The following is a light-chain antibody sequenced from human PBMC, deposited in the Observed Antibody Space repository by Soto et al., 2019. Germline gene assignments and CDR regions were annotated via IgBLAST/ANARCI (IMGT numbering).Light chain of an antibody. J-gene: IGLJ1*01. Sequence: QSALTQPASVSGSPGQSITISCTGTSTDVISYNFVSWYQHHPGKAPKLMIFEVSNRPSGVSNRFSGSWSGNTASLTISGLQAGDEADYYCGSKASDNYVFGPGTKVTVL. CDR1: STDVISYNF. CDR2: EVS. CDR3: GSKASDNYV. V-gene: IGLV2-14*01.